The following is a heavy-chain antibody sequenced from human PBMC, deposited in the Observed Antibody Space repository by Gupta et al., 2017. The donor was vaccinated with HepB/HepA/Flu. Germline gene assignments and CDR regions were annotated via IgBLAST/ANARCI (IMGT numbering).Heavy chain of an antibody. J-gene: IGHJ5*02. CDR2: IDTEDGET. D-gene: IGHD2-8*01. CDR3: AVCTNGIWDYFDP. CDR1: GYNFGDYY. V-gene: IGHV1-69-2*01. Sequence: EVQLVQSGAAVKKPGATVKISCKVSGYNFGDYYLHWVQQAPGKGLEWVGLIDTEDGETKYAENFQGRVTITADTATGTVFMELSSLRSEDTAIYYCAVCTNGIWDYFDPWGQGTLVTVSS.